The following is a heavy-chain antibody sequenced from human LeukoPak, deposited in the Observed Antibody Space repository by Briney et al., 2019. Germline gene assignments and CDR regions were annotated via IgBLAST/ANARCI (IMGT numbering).Heavy chain of an antibody. D-gene: IGHD1-1*01. CDR1: GFTFSSYD. CDR2: ICGSGGAT. V-gene: IGHV3-23*01. J-gene: IGHJ4*02. Sequence: GGALRLSCAASGFTFSSYDMRWVRQAPGQGLEWVSAICGSGGATYYAGSVNGRFTISRDNFKNTMYLQMNSLRVEDTAVYYCAKDWTYVSYWGQGTLVTVSS. CDR3: AKDWTYVSY.